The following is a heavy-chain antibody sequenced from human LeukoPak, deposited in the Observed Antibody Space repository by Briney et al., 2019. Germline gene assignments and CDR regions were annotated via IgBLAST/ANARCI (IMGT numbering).Heavy chain of an antibody. V-gene: IGHV1-69*02. CDR2: VIPILGIA. D-gene: IGHD2-2*01. CDR1: GGTFSSYT. CDR3: ARMDCGSTSCPDY. J-gene: IGHJ4*02. Sequence: SVKVSCKASGGTFSSYTISWVRQAPGQGLEWMGRVIPILGIANYAQKFQGRVTITADKSTSTAYMELSSMRSEDTAVYYCARMDCGSTSCPDYWGQGTLVTVSS.